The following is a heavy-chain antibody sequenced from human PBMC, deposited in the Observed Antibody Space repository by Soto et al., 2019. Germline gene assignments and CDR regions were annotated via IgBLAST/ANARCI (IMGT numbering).Heavy chain of an antibody. CDR2: IWYDGSNK. CDR1: GFTFSSYG. CDR3: ARAVGTDCCGMDV. Sequence: HVQLVESGGGVVQPGRSLRLSCAASGFTFSSYGMHWVRQAPGKGLEWVAVIWYDGSNKYYADSVKGRFTISRDNSKNTLYLEMNGLRAEDTAVYYCARAVGTDCCGMDVWGQGTTVTVSS. V-gene: IGHV3-33*01. D-gene: IGHD1-1*01. J-gene: IGHJ6*02.